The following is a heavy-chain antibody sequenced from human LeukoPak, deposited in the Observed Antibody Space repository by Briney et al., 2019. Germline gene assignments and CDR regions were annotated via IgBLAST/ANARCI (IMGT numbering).Heavy chain of an antibody. Sequence: SETLSLTCTVSGGSISSYYWSWIRQPPGKGLEWIGYIYYSGSTNYNPSLKSRVTISVDTSKNQFSLKLSSVTAADTAVYYCARERDGDFWSGYYFDYWGQGTLVTVSS. CDR3: ARERDGDFWSGYYFDY. CDR1: GGSISSYY. CDR2: IYYSGST. V-gene: IGHV4-59*01. D-gene: IGHD3-3*01. J-gene: IGHJ4*02.